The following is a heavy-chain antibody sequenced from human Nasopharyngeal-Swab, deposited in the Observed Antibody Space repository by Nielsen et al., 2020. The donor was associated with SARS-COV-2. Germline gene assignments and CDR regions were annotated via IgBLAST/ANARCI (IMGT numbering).Heavy chain of an antibody. CDR1: GFTFSNYA. CDR3: ARRVVAAPYYFDC. CDR2: ITYSGIST. Sequence: GESLKISCAASGFTFSNYAMNWVRQAPGKGLEWVSVITYSGISTYYADSVKGRFTISRDNSKNTLYLQMNNLRAEDTAVYYRARRVVAAPYYFDCWGQGTLVTVSS. V-gene: IGHV3-23*01. D-gene: IGHD3-22*01. J-gene: IGHJ4*02.